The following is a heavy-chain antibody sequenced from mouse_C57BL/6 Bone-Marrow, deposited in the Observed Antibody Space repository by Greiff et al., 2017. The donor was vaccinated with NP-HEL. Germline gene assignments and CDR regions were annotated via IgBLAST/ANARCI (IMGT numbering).Heavy chain of an antibody. V-gene: IGHV5-4*01. D-gene: IGHD2-5*01. CDR3: ARDDSNYDGGYAMDY. CDR2: ISDGGSYT. J-gene: IGHJ4*01. Sequence: EVQLVESGGGLVKPGGSLKLSCAASGFTFSSYAMSWVRQTPEKRLEWVATISDGGSYTYYPDNVKGRFTISRDNAKNNLYLQMSHLKSEDTAMYYCARDDSNYDGGYAMDYWGKGTSVTVSS. CDR1: GFTFSSYA.